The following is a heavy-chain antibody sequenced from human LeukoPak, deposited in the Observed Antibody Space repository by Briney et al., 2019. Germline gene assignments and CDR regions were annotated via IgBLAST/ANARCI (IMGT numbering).Heavy chain of an antibody. V-gene: IGHV3-7*01. CDR2: IKQDGSEK. D-gene: IGHD2-2*01. CDR3: ARDPPVAMGGGYYYYMDV. CDR1: GFTFSSYW. Sequence: PGGSLRLSCAASGFTFSSYWMSWVRQAPGKGLEWVANIKQDGSEKYYVDSVKGRFTISRDNAKNSLYLQMNSLRAEGTAVYYCARDPPVAMGGGYYYYMDVWGKGTTVTVSS. J-gene: IGHJ6*03.